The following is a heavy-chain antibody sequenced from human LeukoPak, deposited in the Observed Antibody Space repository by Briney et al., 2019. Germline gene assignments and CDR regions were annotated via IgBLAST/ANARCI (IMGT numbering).Heavy chain of an antibody. V-gene: IGHV3-30*04. Sequence: GGSLRLSCAASGFTFSSYAMHWVRQAPGKGLEWVAAISYDGSNKYYADSVKGRFTISRDNPKNTLYLQMNSLRAEDTAVYYCARDTTYQLLGLHYYYGMDVWGQGTTVTVSS. CDR2: ISYDGSNK. D-gene: IGHD2-2*01. CDR3: ARDTTYQLLGLHYYYGMDV. J-gene: IGHJ6*02. CDR1: GFTFSSYA.